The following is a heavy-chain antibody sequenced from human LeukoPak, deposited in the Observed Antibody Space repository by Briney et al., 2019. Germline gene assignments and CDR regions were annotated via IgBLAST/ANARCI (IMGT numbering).Heavy chain of an antibody. Sequence: PGGSLRLSCAASGFTFGSYAMNWVRQAPGKGLEWVSYLSSGSSFIYYAESVKGRFTITRDNVKTSLDRQMNSLRAEDTAIFYGARDQGGERWFDPWGQGTLVTVSS. V-gene: IGHV3-21*01. CDR2: LSSGSSFI. CDR3: ARDQGGERWFDP. CDR1: GFTFGSYA. J-gene: IGHJ5*02. D-gene: IGHD3-16*01.